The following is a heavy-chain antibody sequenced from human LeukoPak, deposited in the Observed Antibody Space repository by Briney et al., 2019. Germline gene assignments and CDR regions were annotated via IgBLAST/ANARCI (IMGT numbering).Heavy chain of an antibody. CDR1: GGSISSSSYY. J-gene: IGHJ6*02. D-gene: IGHD2-2*01. Sequence: SETLSLTCTVSGGSISSSSYYWGWIRQPPGKGLEWIGSIYYSGSTYYNPSLKSRVTISVDTSKNQFSLKLSSVTAADTAVYYCARGDYCGSTSCYLFPYYYGMDVWGQGTTVTVSS. V-gene: IGHV4-39*01. CDR2: IYYSGST. CDR3: ARGDYCGSTSCYLFPYYYGMDV.